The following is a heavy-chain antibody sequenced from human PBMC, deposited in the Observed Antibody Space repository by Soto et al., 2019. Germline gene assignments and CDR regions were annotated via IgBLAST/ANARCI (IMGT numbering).Heavy chain of an antibody. CDR3: ARGAARPLVCDY. CDR2: IYYSGST. CDR1: GGSVSSGSYY. V-gene: IGHV4-61*01. Sequence: QVQLQESGPGLVKPSETLSLTCTVSGGSVSSGSYYWSWIRQPPGKGLEWIGYIYYSGSTNYNPSLKSRVTISVDTSKNQFSLKLSSVTAADTAVHYCARGAARPLVCDYWGQGTLVTVSS. J-gene: IGHJ4*02. D-gene: IGHD6-6*01.